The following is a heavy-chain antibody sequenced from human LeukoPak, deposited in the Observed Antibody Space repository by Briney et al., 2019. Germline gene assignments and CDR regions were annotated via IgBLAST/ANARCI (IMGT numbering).Heavy chain of an antibody. CDR2: FFYDGSNK. V-gene: IGHV3-30-3*01. D-gene: IGHD3-22*01. J-gene: IGHJ3*02. Sequence: PGGSLRPPCAAPGFTFSTYFLPWVRQAPGKGLEWVAVFFYDGSNKLYPDSVKGRFTISRDNAKNSLYLQMNSLRAEDMALYYCAKGGSDSSGYYDLGADAFDIWGQGTMVTVSS. CDR3: AKGGSDSSGYYDLGADAFDI. CDR1: GFTFSTYF.